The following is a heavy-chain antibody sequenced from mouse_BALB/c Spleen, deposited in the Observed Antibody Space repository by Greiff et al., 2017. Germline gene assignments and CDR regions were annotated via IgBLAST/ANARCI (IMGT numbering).Heavy chain of an antibody. J-gene: IGHJ2*01. Sequence: EVKLEESGGGLVKPGGSLKLSCAASGFTFSSYTMSWVRQTPEKRLEWVATISSGGSYTYYPDSVKGRFTISRDNAKNTLYLQMSSLKSEDTAMYYCTRENYGNYFDYWGQGTTLTVSS. CDR1: GFTFSSYT. D-gene: IGHD2-1*01. CDR2: ISSGGSYT. CDR3: TRENYGNYFDY. V-gene: IGHV5-6-4*01.